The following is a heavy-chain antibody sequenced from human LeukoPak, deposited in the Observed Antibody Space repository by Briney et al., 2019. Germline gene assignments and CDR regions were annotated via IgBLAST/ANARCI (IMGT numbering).Heavy chain of an antibody. V-gene: IGHV3-74*01. Sequence: GGSLRLSCAASGFTFSSYEMNWVRQDPGKGLVWVSRINSDGNRTNYADFVKGRFTISRDNAKNTLYVQINSLRAEDTAVYYCARESSDWFSDAFDIWGQGTVVTVSS. D-gene: IGHD6-19*01. CDR2: INSDGNRT. J-gene: IGHJ3*02. CDR1: GFTFSSYE. CDR3: ARESSDWFSDAFDI.